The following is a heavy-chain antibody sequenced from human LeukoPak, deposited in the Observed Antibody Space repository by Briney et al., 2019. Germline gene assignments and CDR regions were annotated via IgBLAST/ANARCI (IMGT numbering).Heavy chain of an antibody. V-gene: IGHV3-21*06. Sequence: GGSLRLSCAASQFSFSSYSFNWVRQAPGQGPEWVASINKGATHTYYADSMRGRFTVSRDDAKNSLFLQMHSLSAEDTAVYYCVRLRRNGDTSGYYYYDYWGRGTLVTVSS. J-gene: IGHJ4*02. CDR3: VRLRRNGDTSGYYYYDY. CDR2: INKGATHT. D-gene: IGHD5-12*01. CDR1: QFSFSSYS.